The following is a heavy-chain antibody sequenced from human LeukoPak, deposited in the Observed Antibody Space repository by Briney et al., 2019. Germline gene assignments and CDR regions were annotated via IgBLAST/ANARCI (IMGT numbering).Heavy chain of an antibody. V-gene: IGHV3-48*04. CDR1: GFTFSSYA. Sequence: GGSLRLSCVASGFTFSSYAINWVRQAPGRGLEWVSYIDTSGSTIYYADSVKGRFTISRDNAKNSLYLQMNSLRAEDTAVYYCARRGDIVVVPAAIGGFDPWGQGTLVTVSS. CDR3: ARRGDIVVVPAAIGGFDP. CDR2: IDTSGSTI. D-gene: IGHD2-2*02. J-gene: IGHJ5*02.